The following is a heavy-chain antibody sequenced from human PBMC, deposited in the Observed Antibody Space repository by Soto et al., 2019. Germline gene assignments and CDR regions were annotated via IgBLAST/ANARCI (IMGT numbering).Heavy chain of an antibody. CDR1: GYTFTSYA. J-gene: IGHJ4*02. CDR2: INAGNGNT. D-gene: IGHD3-22*01. CDR3: ARWAPYYDGLDY. V-gene: IGHV1-3*01. Sequence: ASVKVSCKASGYTFTSYAMHWVRQAPGQRLEWMGWINAGNGNTKYSQKLQGRVTMTTDTSTSTAYMELRSLRSDDTAVYYCARWAPYYDGLDYWGQGTLVTVSS.